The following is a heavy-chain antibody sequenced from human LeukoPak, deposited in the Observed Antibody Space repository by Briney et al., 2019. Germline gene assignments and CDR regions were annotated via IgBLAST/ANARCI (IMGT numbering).Heavy chain of an antibody. CDR3: ARTGGSGSSFDY. D-gene: IGHD3-10*01. CDR1: GGSFSGYY. J-gene: IGHJ4*02. V-gene: IGHV4-59*01. CDR2: IYYSRST. Sequence: KPSETLSLTCAVYGGSFSGYYWSWIRQPPGKGLEWIGNIYYSRSTTYNPSLKSRVTISVDTSKNQFSLKMSSVTAADTAVYYCARTGGSGSSFDYWGQGTLVTVSS.